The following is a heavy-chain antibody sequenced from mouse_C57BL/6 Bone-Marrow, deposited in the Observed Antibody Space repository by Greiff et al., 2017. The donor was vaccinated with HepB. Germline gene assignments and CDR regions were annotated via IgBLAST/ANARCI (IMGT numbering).Heavy chain of an antibody. CDR2: IWSGGST. V-gene: IGHV2-2*01. D-gene: IGHD2-3*01. Sequence: VQVVESGPGLVQPSQSLSITCTVSGFSLTSYGVHWVRQSPGKGLEWLGVIWSGGSTDYNAAFISRLSISKDNSKSQVFFKMNSLQADDTAIYYCAIIDGYYGAYWGQGTLVTVSA. J-gene: IGHJ3*01. CDR1: GFSLTSYG. CDR3: AIIDGYYGAY.